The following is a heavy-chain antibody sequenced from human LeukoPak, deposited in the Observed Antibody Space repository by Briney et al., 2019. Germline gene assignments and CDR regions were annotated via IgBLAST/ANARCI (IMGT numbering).Heavy chain of an antibody. J-gene: IGHJ4*02. D-gene: IGHD3-22*01. CDR1: GGSISSSSYY. V-gene: IGHV4-39*01. CDR3: ARHGHDSSGYYYFDY. Sequence: SETLSLTCTVSGGSISSSSYYWGWIRQPPGKGLEWIGSIYYSGSTYYNPSIKSRVTISVDTSKNQFSLKLSSVTAADTAVYYCARHGHDSSGYYYFDYWGQGTLVTVSS. CDR2: IYYSGST.